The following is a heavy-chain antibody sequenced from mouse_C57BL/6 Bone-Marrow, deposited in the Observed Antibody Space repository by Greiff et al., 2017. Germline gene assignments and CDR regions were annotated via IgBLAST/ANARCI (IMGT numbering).Heavy chain of an antibody. Sequence: QVQLQQSGPELVKPGASVKISCKASCYSFTSYYIHWVTQRPGQGPEWIGWIYPGSGNTKYNEKFKGKAPLAADTSSSTAYMQLSSLTSEDSAVYYCATPSYDYDGAWFAYWGQGTLVTVSA. CDR2: IYPGSGNT. D-gene: IGHD2-4*01. CDR1: CYSFTSYY. V-gene: IGHV1-66*01. CDR3: ATPSYDYDGAWFAY. J-gene: IGHJ3*01.